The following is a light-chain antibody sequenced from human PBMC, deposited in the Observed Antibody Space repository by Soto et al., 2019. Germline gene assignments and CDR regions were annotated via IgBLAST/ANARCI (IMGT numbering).Light chain of an antibody. V-gene: IGKV2-28*01. CDR2: VGS. CDR3: MQALQTPT. Sequence: DIVMTQSPLSLSVTPGEPASISCRSSQSLLHSNGYNYLDWYLQKPGQSPQVLIYVGSNRASGVPDRFSGSGSGTDFTLKISRVEAEDVGVYYCMQALQTPTFGQGTEVEIK. CDR1: QSLLHSNGYNY. J-gene: IGKJ1*01.